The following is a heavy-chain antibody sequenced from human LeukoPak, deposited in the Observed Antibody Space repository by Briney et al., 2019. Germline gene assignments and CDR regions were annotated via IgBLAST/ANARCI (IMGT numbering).Heavy chain of an antibody. CDR1: GGSISSGSYY. J-gene: IGHJ4*02. Sequence: SQTLSLTCTVSGGSISSGSYYWRWLRQPAGKGLEWIGRIYTSGSTIYNPSLKSRVTISVDTSKNQFSLKLSSVTAADMAVYYCAREPNTVLDYWGQGTLVTVSS. CDR3: AREPNTVLDY. CDR2: IYTSGST. D-gene: IGHD4-11*01. V-gene: IGHV4-61*02.